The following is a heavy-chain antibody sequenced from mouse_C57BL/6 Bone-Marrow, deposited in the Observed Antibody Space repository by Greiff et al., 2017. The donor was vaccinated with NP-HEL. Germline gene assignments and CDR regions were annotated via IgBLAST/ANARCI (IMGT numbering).Heavy chain of an antibody. CDR2: IRLKSDTYAT. D-gene: IGHD2-1*01. CDR1: GFTFSNYW. Sequence: EVKLVESGGGLVQPGGSMKLSCVSSGFTFSNYWMNWVRQSPEKGLAWVAQIRLKSDTYATPYAKSGRGRFTISSDDSKSSVYLQMNNLRAEDAGLYYCTGRCNYGGDWGKGATLTVSS. CDR3: TGRCNYGGD. V-gene: IGHV6-3*01. J-gene: IGHJ2*01.